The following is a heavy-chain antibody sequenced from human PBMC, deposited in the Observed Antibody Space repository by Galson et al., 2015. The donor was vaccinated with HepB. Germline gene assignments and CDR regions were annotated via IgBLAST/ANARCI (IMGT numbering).Heavy chain of an antibody. CDR3: ARDSTYYGSGSYYRPSSFPDY. Sequence: SVKVSCKASGYTFTSYYMHWVRQAPGQGLEWMGIINPSGGSTSYAQKLQGRVTMTRDTSTSTVYMELSSLRSEDTAVYYCARDSTYYGSGSYYRPSSFPDYWGQGTLVTVSS. D-gene: IGHD3-10*01. CDR2: INPSGGST. CDR1: GYTFTSYY. J-gene: IGHJ4*02. V-gene: IGHV1-46*04.